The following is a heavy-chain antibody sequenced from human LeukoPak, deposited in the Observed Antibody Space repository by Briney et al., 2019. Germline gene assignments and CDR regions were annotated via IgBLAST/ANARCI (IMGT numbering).Heavy chain of an antibody. CDR2: INAGNSNT. Sequence: ASVKVSCKASGYTFTSYAMHWVRQAPGQRLEWMGWINAGNSNTKYSQKFQGRVTITRDTSANTAYMELSSLRSEDTAVYYCARGVYHYYGSGRVAFDIWGQGTMVTVSS. V-gene: IGHV1-3*01. CDR1: GYTFTSYA. D-gene: IGHD3-10*01. CDR3: ARGVYHYYGSGRVAFDI. J-gene: IGHJ3*02.